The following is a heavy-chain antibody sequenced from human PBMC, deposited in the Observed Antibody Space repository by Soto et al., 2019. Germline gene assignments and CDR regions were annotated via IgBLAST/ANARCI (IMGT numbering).Heavy chain of an antibody. Sequence: QVQLVESGGGVVQPGRSLRLSCAASGFTFSSSGMHWVRQAPGKGLEWVAVTSFDGSSGYYADSVRGRFTISRDNSNNTLYLQMNSLRAEDTAVYYCATSPPAVAGYFDYWGQGTLVTVSS. D-gene: IGHD6-19*01. J-gene: IGHJ4*02. V-gene: IGHV3-30*03. CDR1: GFTFSSSG. CDR2: TSFDGSSG. CDR3: ATSPPAVAGYFDY.